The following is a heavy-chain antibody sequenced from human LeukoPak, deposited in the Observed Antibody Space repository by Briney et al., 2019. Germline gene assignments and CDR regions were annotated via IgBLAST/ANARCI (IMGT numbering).Heavy chain of an antibody. J-gene: IGHJ1*01. V-gene: IGHV3-48*04. Sequence: GGSLRLSCAASGFTFSSYSMNWVRQAPGKGLEWVSYISSSSSTIYYADSVKGRFTISRDNAKNSLYLQMNSLRAEDTAVYYCARAGPYSSSWEPAEYFQHWGQGTLVTVSS. CDR1: GFTFSSYS. D-gene: IGHD6-13*01. CDR3: ARAGPYSSSWEPAEYFQH. CDR2: ISSSSSTI.